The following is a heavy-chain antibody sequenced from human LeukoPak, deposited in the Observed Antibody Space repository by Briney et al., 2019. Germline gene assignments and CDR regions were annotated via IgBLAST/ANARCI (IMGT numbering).Heavy chain of an antibody. D-gene: IGHD3-9*01. CDR2: IYHSGST. J-gene: IGHJ4*02. CDR3: ARSPVNYGILTGYYIG. CDR1: GYSISSGYY. Sequence: PSETLSLTCTVSGYSISSGYYWGWIRQPPGKGLEWIGSIYHSGSTYYNPSLKSRVTISVDTSKNQFSLKLSSVTAADTAVYYCARSPVNYGILTGYYIGWGQGTLVTVSS. V-gene: IGHV4-38-2*02.